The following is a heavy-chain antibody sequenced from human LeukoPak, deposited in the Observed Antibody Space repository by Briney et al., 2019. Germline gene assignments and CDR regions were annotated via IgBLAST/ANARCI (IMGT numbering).Heavy chain of an antibody. J-gene: IGHJ4*02. CDR1: GFTFSSYE. CDR3: AKDRGAVAVLGVDY. V-gene: IGHV3-48*03. CDR2: ISSSGSTI. D-gene: IGHD6-19*01. Sequence: GGSLRLSCAASGFTFSSYEMNWVRQAPGKGLEWVSYISSSGSTIYYADSVKGRFTISRDNSKNTLYLQMNSLRAEDTAVYYCAKDRGAVAVLGVDYWGQGTLVTVSS.